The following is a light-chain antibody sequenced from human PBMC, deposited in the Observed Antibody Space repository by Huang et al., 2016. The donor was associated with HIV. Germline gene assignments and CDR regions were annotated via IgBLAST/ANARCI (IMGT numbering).Light chain of an antibody. V-gene: IGKV2-30*01. J-gene: IGKJ4*01. CDR1: QSLLYSDGHTY. CDR3: MQGTHWPLT. Sequence: DVVMTQSPLSLSVTLGQPASISCRSSQSLLYSDGHTYLNWFHQRPGQSPRRLIYKVSNRDSGVPDRFSGSGSGTDFTLKISRVAAEDVGIYYCMQGTHWPLTFGGGTKVEFK. CDR2: KVS.